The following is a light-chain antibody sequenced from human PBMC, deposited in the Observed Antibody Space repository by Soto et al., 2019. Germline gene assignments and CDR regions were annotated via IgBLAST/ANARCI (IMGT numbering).Light chain of an antibody. CDR2: AAS. CDR3: QQSYSTPYT. Sequence: DIQMTQSPSSLSASVGDRVTITCRASQSISSDFNWYQQKPGKAPKLLIYAASTLRSGVPSRFSGSGSGTNFALTISSLQPEDFATYYCQQSYSTPYTFDQGTKLEI. V-gene: IGKV1-39*01. CDR1: QSISSD. J-gene: IGKJ2*01.